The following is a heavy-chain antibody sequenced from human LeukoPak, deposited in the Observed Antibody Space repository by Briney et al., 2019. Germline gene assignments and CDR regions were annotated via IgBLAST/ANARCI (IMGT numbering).Heavy chain of an antibody. CDR2: IYYSGST. Sequence: SETLSPTCTVSGASISSYYWSWVRQPPGKGLEWIGYIYYSGSTNYNPSLKSRVTISVDTSKNQLSLRLSSVTAADTAVYYCARLFFIHGDGDYWGQGTLVTVSS. D-gene: IGHD2-21*02. CDR1: GASISSYY. CDR3: ARLFFIHGDGDY. V-gene: IGHV4-59*08. J-gene: IGHJ4*02.